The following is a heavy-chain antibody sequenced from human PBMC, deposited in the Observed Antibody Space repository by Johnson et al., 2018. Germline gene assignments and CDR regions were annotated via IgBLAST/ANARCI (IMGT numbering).Heavy chain of an antibody. CDR1: GVSISSYY. CDR3: ARPRCCGTPYMDI. J-gene: IGHJ6*03. Sequence: QVQLQESGPGLVKPSETLSLTCTVSGVSISSYYWSWIRQPPGKGLEWIGYIYYSGSTNYNPSLKSRVTISGDTYKNQFSMKLSSVTAADTDMYYCARPRCCGTPYMDIWGKGTAVTVSS. V-gene: IGHV4-59*01. CDR2: IYYSGST. D-gene: IGHD2-15*01.